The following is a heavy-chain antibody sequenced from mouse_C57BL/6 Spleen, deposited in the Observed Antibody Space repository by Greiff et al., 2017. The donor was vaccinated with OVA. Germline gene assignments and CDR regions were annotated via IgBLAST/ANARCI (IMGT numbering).Heavy chain of an antibody. CDR1: GYTFTSYW. V-gene: IGHV1-64*01. CDR3: ARNWDETFDY. J-gene: IGHJ2*01. Sequence: QVQLQQPGAELVKPGASVKLSCKASGYTFTSYWMHWVKQRPGQGLEWIGMIHPNSGSTNYNEKFKSKATLTVDKSSSTAYMQLSSLTSEDSAVYYCARNWDETFDYWGQGTTLTVSS. D-gene: IGHD4-1*01. CDR2: IHPNSGST.